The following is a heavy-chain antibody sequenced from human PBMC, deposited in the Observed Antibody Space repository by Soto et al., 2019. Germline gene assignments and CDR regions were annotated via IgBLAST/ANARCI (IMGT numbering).Heavy chain of an antibody. Sequence: ESGGGLVKPGGSLRLSCAASGFTFSSYSMNWVRQAPGKGLEWVSSISSSSSYIYYADSVKGRFTISRDNAKNSLYLQMNSLRAEDTAVYYCTASVPRKRPLLNWFDPWGQGTLVTVSS. CDR2: ISSSSSYI. V-gene: IGHV3-21*01. J-gene: IGHJ5*02. D-gene: IGHD2-15*01. CDR3: TASVPRKRPLLNWFDP. CDR1: GFTFSSYS.